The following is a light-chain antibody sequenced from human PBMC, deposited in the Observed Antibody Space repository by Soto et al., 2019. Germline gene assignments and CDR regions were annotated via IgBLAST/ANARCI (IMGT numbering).Light chain of an antibody. V-gene: IGLV1-47*01. CDR1: TSNIGSNY. CDR2: RNN. Sequence: QSVLTQPPSASGTPGQGVTISCSGSTSNIGSNYVYWYQQLPGTAPKLLIYRNNQRPSGVPDRFSGSKSGTSASLAISGLRSDDEADYYCAAWDDSLNGYVFGSGTKV. J-gene: IGLJ1*01. CDR3: AAWDDSLNGYV.